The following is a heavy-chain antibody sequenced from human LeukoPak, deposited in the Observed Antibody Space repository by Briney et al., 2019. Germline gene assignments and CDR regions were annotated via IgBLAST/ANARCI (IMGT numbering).Heavy chain of an antibody. J-gene: IGHJ4*02. CDR2: MNPNSGNT. V-gene: IGHV1-8*01. CDR3: ARDVRGDDNFDY. CDR1: GYTFTSYD. D-gene: IGHD2-21*02. Sequence: ASVKVSCKASGYTFTSYDINWVRQATGQGLEWMGWMNPNSGNTGYAQKFQGRVTMTRNTSISTAYMELSSLRSEDTAVYYCARDVRGDDNFDYWGQGTLVTVSS.